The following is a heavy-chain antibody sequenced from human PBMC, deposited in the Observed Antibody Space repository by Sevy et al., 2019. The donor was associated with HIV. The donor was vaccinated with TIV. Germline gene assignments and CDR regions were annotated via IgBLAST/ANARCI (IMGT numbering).Heavy chain of an antibody. CDR2: INPNSDDT. D-gene: IGHD6-13*01. J-gene: IGHJ5*02. Sequence: ASVKVSCKASGYSISDYYIHWVRQAPGQGLEWMAWINPNSDDTNYAHNFRDRVTVTRDTFIGTVSLDLTRLTSGDTAVYYCAVEQHLFAWLDPWGQGTLVTVSS. CDR1: GYSISDYY. V-gene: IGHV1-2*02. CDR3: AVEQHLFAWLDP.